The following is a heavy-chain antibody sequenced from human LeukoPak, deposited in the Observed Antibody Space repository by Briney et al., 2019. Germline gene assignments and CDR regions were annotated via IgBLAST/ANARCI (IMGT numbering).Heavy chain of an antibody. J-gene: IGHJ5*02. CDR1: SGSLSDYF. CDR3: AREGTTDSSTWYMSWFDP. D-gene: IGHD6-13*01. CDR2: INHSGST. V-gene: IGHV4-34*01. Sequence: SETLSLTCAVYSGSLSDYFWSWIRQSPGKGLEWIGEINHSGSTKYNPSLKSRVTISVDTSKNQFSLRLSFVTAADTAVYYCAREGTTDSSTWYMSWFDPWGQGTLVTVSS.